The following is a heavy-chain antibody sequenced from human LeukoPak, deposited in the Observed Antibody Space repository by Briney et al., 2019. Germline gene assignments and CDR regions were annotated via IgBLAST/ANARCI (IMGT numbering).Heavy chain of an antibody. CDR3: ARSGAAWKPPTYFQD. D-gene: IGHD1-1*01. V-gene: IGHV4-31*11. CDR2: IYYTGTT. Sequence: SETLSLTCAVYGGSFSGYYWSWIRQHPGEGLEWIGYIYYTGTTYYNPSLKSRLTISVDTSKNQFSLKLSPVTAADTAVYYCARSGAAWKPPTYFQDWGQGTLVTVSS. CDR1: GGSFSGYY. J-gene: IGHJ1*01.